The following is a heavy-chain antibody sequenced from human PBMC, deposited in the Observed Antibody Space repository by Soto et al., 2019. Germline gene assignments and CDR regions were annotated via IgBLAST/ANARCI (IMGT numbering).Heavy chain of an antibody. Sequence: QVQLQESGPGLVKPSQTLSLTCTVSGGSISSGDYYWSWIRQPPGKGLEWIGYIYYSGSTYYNPSLKSRVTISVDTSKNQCSLKLSSVTAADTAVYYCDSNSSGYTFYDYWGQGTLVTVSS. J-gene: IGHJ4*02. CDR2: IYYSGST. V-gene: IGHV4-30-4*01. D-gene: IGHD5-18*01. CDR3: DSNSSGYTFYDY. CDR1: GGSISSGDYY.